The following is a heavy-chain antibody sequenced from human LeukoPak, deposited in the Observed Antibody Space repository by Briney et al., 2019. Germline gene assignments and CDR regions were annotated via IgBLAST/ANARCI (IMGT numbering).Heavy chain of an antibody. CDR1: GFTFSDFW. D-gene: IGHD3-16*01. J-gene: IGHJ6*02. CDR2: INQDGSQK. V-gene: IGHV3-7*01. Sequence: PGGSLRLSCVVSGFTFSDFWMSWVRQAPGKGLEWVADINQDGSQKYYEDSMRGRFTISRDNAENSLYLQMNNVRAEDTAVYYCARDVVGGGPYYYGLDVWGQGTTIIVSS. CDR3: ARDVVGGGPYYYGLDV.